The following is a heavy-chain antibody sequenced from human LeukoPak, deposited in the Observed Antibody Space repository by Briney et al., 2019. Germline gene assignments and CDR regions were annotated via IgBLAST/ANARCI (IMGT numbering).Heavy chain of an antibody. CDR1: GFTVSSNY. CDR3: AREEVVVHFDY. D-gene: IGHD3-22*01. CDR2: IYSGGST. Sequence: GGSLRLSCAASGFTVSSNYMSWVRQAPGRGLEWVSVIYSGGSTYYADSVKGRFTISRDNAKNTLYLQMNSLRAEDTAVYYCAREEVVVHFDYWGQGTLVTVSS. V-gene: IGHV3-66*01. J-gene: IGHJ4*02.